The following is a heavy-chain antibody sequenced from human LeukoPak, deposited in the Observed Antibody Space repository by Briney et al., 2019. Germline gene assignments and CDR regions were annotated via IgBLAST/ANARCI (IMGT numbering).Heavy chain of an antibody. CDR2: INSDESRT. Sequence: GGSLRLSCAASGFTFSSSWMHWIRQTPGKGLVWVSRINSDESRTTYADSVKGRFTISRDNAKSTLYLQMNSPRAEDTGVYYCARSLGTGYGMDVWGQGTTVTVSS. CDR3: ARSLGTGYGMDV. CDR1: GFTFSSSW. J-gene: IGHJ6*02. V-gene: IGHV3-74*01. D-gene: IGHD1-14*01.